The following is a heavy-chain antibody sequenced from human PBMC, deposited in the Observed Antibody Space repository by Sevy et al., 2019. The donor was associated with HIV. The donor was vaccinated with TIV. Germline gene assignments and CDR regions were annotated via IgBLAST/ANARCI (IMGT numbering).Heavy chain of an antibody. CDR2: IRYDGSNK. V-gene: IGHV3-30*02. CDR1: GFTFSSYG. J-gene: IGHJ6*02. Sequence: GGSLRLSCAASGFTFSSYGMHWVRQAPGKGLEWVAFIRYDGSNKYYADSVKGRFTISRDNSKNTLYLQMNSLRAGDTDVYYSVKDRIPIVVVPAAMLDYYYYGMDVWGQGTTVTVSS. CDR3: VKDRIPIVVVPAAMLDYYYYGMDV. D-gene: IGHD2-2*01.